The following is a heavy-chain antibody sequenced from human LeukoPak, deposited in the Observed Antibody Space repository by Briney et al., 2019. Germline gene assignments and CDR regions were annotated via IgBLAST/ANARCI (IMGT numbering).Heavy chain of an antibody. Sequence: GESLKISCQASGYSFTSYWIAWVRQMPGKGLEWMGLIYPGDSDTRYNPSFQGQVTISADKPISTAYLQWNILKASDTALYYCARRGYSGSTHFDSWGQGTLVTVSS. CDR2: IYPGDSDT. V-gene: IGHV5-51*01. J-gene: IGHJ4*02. D-gene: IGHD1-26*01. CDR1: GYSFTSYW. CDR3: ARRGYSGSTHFDS.